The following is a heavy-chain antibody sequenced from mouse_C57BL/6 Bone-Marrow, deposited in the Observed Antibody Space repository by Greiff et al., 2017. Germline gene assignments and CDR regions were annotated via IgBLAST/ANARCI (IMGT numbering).Heavy chain of an antibody. V-gene: IGHV1-4*01. CDR1: GYTFTSYT. J-gene: IGHJ1*03. Sequence: QVQLQQSGAELARPGASVKMSCKASGYTFTSYTMHWVKQRPGQGLEWIGYINPSSGYTKYNQKFKDKATWTADKSSSTAYMQLSSLTSEDSAVYYCAGFWYFDVWGTGTTVTVSS. CDR2: INPSSGYT. CDR3: AGFWYFDV.